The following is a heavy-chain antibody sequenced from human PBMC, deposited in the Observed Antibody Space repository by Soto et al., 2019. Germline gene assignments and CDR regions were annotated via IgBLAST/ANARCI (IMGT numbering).Heavy chain of an antibody. CDR1: GYTFTSYD. CDR3: ARASTSSSWSY. D-gene: IGHD6-13*01. J-gene: IGHJ4*02. Sequence: QVQLVQSGAEVKKPGASVKVSCKASGYTFTSYDINWGRQATGQGLEWMGWMNPNSGNTGYAQKCQGRVTMTKNNSISTDYMELSRLRSEDTAVYYCARASTSSSWSYWGQGTLVTVSS. CDR2: MNPNSGNT. V-gene: IGHV1-8*01.